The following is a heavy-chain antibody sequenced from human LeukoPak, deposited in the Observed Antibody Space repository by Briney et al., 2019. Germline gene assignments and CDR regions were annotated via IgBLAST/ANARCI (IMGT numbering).Heavy chain of an antibody. Sequence: SETLSLTXTVSGGPISSYYWSWIRQAPGKGLECIGYIYYSGNTNYNPSLKSRVTISVDTSKNQFSLKLSSVTAADTAVYYCARGSIFGVVNDYWGQGTLVTVSS. CDR3: ARGSIFGVVNDY. J-gene: IGHJ4*02. CDR2: IYYSGNT. D-gene: IGHD3-3*01. V-gene: IGHV4-59*01. CDR1: GGPISSYY.